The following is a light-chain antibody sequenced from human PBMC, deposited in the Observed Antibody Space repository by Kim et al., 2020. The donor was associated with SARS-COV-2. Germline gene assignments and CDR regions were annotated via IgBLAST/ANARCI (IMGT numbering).Light chain of an antibody. Sequence: DIQLTRSPSSLSASVGDRVTITCRASQTISTYLNWYQLKPGEAPKLLIYAASSLQSGVPSRFSGSTSGTDFTLTISSLQPEDFATYYCQQSHSAPFTFGQGTKLEI. CDR2: AAS. CDR3: QQSHSAPFT. J-gene: IGKJ2*01. V-gene: IGKV1-39*01. CDR1: QTISTY.